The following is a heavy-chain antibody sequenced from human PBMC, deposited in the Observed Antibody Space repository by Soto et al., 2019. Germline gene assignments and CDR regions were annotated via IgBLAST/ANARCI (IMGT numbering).Heavy chain of an antibody. Sequence: QVQLVQSGAEVKKPGASVKVSCTFTSYDINWVRQATGQGLEWMGWMNPNSGNTRYAQKFQGRVTMTWNTSNFTAYMELSTLRSEDTAVYYCARGPGSSDWRFPYYYMDVWGQGTTVTVSS. CDR1: FTSYD. V-gene: IGHV1-8*01. J-gene: IGHJ6*02. D-gene: IGHD6-19*01. CDR3: ARGPGSSDWRFPYYYMDV. CDR2: MNPNSGNT.